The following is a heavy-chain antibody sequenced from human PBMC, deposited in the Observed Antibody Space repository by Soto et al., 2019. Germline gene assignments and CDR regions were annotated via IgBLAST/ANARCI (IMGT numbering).Heavy chain of an antibody. CDR2: MSPNGNNQ. V-gene: IGHV3-30-3*01. CDR3: ASGAKFYHDACRY. J-gene: IGHJ4*02. Sequence: PWGSLTLSCTAPGFTFSIYALHWVRQAPGKGLEWVAVMSPNGNNQYYADSAKGRFTISRATSKSTLYLQSTSPRPDDTAVYYYASGAKFYHDACRYWGQGTLVTVSS. D-gene: IGHD1-1*01. CDR1: GFTFSIYA.